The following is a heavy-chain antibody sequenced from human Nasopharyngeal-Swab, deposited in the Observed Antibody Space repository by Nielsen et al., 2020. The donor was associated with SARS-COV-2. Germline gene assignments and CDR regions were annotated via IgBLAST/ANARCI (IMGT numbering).Heavy chain of an antibody. CDR3: ARDRALHYDYVWGSYRSLGYGMDV. V-gene: IGHV4-30-2*01. D-gene: IGHD3-16*02. Sequence: SQTLSLTCAVSGGSISSGGYSWSWIRQPPGKGLEWIGYIYHSGSTYYNPSLKSRVTISVDRSKNQFSLKLSSVTAADTAVYYCARDRALHYDYVWGSYRSLGYGMDVWGQGTTVTVSS. CDR1: GGSISSGGYS. CDR2: IYHSGST. J-gene: IGHJ6*02.